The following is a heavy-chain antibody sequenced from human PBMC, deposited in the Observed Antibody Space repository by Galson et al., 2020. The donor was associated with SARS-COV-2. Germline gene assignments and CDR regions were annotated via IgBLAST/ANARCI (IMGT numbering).Heavy chain of an antibody. J-gene: IGHJ6*02. V-gene: IGHV3-11*01. Sequence: GGSLRLSCAASGFSFSDYYMTWVRQAPGKGLEWMSYVSSGGRSIYADSVKGRFTISRDNAKNSLYLQMNSLRAEDTAVYYCARASTGYGNNTWSTLTLTYYYYGMDVWGQGTTVTVSS. CDR1: GFSFSDYY. CDR2: VSSGGRSI. D-gene: IGHD2-2*01. CDR3: ARASTGYGNNTWSTLTLTYYYYGMDV.